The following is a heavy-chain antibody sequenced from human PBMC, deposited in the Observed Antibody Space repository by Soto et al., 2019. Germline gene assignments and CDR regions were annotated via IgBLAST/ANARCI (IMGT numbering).Heavy chain of an antibody. V-gene: IGHV4-4*02. J-gene: IGHJ5*02. CDR1: GGTVASSHW. CDR3: AREIVTAGGNNYFDP. Sequence: SETLSLTCGVSGGTVASSHWWSWVRQSPGRGLEWIGNVYHTGDTNFNPSLQSRVTFSVDKSNNQFSLRLTSVTAADTAVYFCAREIVTAGGNNYFDPWGPGTLVTVPQ. CDR2: VYHTGDT. D-gene: IGHD2-21*02.